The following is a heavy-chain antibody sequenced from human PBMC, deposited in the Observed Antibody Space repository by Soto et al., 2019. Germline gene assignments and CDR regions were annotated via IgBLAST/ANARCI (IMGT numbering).Heavy chain of an antibody. Sequence: VQLVESGGGVVQPGRSLRLSCAASGFTFSNFAMYWVRQAPGKGLEWVSYISSSSSTIYYADSVKGRFTISRDNAKNSLYLQMNSLRDEDTAVYYCARGPITIPTWFDPWGQGTLVTVSS. V-gene: IGHV3-48*02. CDR2: ISSSSSTI. CDR1: GFTFSNFA. CDR3: ARGPITIPTWFDP. D-gene: IGHD3-3*01. J-gene: IGHJ5*02.